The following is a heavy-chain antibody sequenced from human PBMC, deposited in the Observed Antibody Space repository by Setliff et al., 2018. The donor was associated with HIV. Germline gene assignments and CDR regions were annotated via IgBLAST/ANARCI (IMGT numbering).Heavy chain of an antibody. CDR2: IYHSGST. CDR3: ARHRDPPGSSWIYYYYYMDL. Sequence: PSETLSLTCAVSGYSISSGYYWGWIRQPPGKGLEWIGSIYHSGSTYYNPSLKSRVTISVDTSKNQFSLKLSSVTAADTAVYYCARHRDPPGSSWIYYYYYMDLWGEGTTVTVSS. J-gene: IGHJ6*03. D-gene: IGHD6-13*01. CDR1: GYSISSGYY. V-gene: IGHV4-38-2*01.